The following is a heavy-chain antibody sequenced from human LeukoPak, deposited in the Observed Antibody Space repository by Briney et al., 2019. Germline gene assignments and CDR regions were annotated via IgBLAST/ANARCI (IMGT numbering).Heavy chain of an antibody. D-gene: IGHD1-26*01. CDR2: IGGRGAYT. CDR3: AADPDHIVGATSADY. V-gene: IGHV3-23*01. J-gene: IGHJ4*02. Sequence: GRSLRLSCAASGFTYSHYGMHWVRQAPGKGLEWVSVIGGRGAYTHYADSVNGRFTVSRDNSKNTLYLQMNSLRAEDTAVYYCAADPDHIVGATSADYWGQGTLVTVSS. CDR1: GFTYSHYG.